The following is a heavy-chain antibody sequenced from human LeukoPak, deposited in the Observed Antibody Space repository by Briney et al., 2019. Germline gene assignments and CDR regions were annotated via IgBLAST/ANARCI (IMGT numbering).Heavy chain of an antibody. CDR3: ASPRMIRGTITTPFDY. CDR2: ISSSGGHT. Sequence: GGSLRLSCAASGLTLRLFSMNWVRQAPGKGLEWVSSISSSGGHTFYSDSVKGRFTISRDNAKNSLYLQMNSLRAEDTAIYYCASPRMIRGTITTPFDYWGQGILVTVSS. CDR1: GLTLRLFS. D-gene: IGHD3-10*01. J-gene: IGHJ4*02. V-gene: IGHV3-21*01.